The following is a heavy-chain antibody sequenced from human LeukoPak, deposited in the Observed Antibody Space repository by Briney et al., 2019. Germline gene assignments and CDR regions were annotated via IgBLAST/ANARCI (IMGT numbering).Heavy chain of an antibody. CDR1: RFTFSSYA. V-gene: IGHV3-30*04. CDR3: ARDRITVPGMGAFQH. J-gene: IGHJ1*01. D-gene: IGHD6-19*01. CDR2: ISHDGTYE. Sequence: GGSLRLSCAASRFTFSSYAMHWVRQAPGKGLEWVAGISHDGTYEYQADSVKGRFTISRDNSKSTLYLQMNSLRAEDTAIYYCARDRITVPGMGAFQHWGQGTLVTVSS.